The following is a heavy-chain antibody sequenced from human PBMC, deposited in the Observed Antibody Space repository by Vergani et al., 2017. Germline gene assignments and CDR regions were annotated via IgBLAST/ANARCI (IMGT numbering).Heavy chain of an antibody. CDR3: ARELSQWLVIGDAFDI. V-gene: IGHV1-2*02. Sequence: QVQLVQSGAEVKKPGASVKVSCKASGYTFNDHFIHWVRQAPGQGLEWMGWIRPNSGDTKFGQTFQGRVTMTRDTSISTAYMELSRLRSDDTAVYYCARELSQWLVIGDAFDIWGQGTMVTVSS. J-gene: IGHJ3*02. CDR1: GYTFNDHF. CDR2: IRPNSGDT. D-gene: IGHD6-19*01.